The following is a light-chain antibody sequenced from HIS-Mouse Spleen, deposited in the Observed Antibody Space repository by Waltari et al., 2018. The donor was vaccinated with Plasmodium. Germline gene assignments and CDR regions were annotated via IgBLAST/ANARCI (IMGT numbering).Light chain of an antibody. V-gene: IGKV3-20*01. Sequence: EIVLTQSPGTLSLYQGERATLSCRASQSVSSSYLAWYPQKPGQATRLRIYGASLRATGIPDRFSGSGSGTDFTLTISRLEPEDFAVYYCQQYGSSPYTFGQGTKLEIK. J-gene: IGKJ2*01. CDR1: QSVSSSY. CDR3: QQYGSSPYT. CDR2: GAS.